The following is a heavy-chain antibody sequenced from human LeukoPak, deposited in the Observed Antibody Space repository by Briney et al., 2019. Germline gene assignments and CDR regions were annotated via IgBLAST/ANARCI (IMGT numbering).Heavy chain of an antibody. V-gene: IGHV3-23*01. Sequence: GGSLRLSCAASGFTFSSYAMSCVRQAPGKGLEWVSAISGSGGSTYYADSVKGRFTISRDNSKNTLYLQMNSLRAEDTAVYYRAKYKTVTHGGAFDIWGQGTMVTVSS. CDR2: ISGSGGST. D-gene: IGHD4-17*01. J-gene: IGHJ3*02. CDR1: GFTFSSYA. CDR3: AKYKTVTHGGAFDI.